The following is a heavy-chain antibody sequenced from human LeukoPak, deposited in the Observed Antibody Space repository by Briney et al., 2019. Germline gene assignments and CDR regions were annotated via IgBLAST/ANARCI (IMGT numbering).Heavy chain of an antibody. Sequence: PGGSLRLSCAASEFTLSSYFMHWVRQAPGKGLVWVSRINLDGSNTISADSVEGRFTISRDNAKNKMYLQMNSLRVEDTAVYYCARAVRWDGDLDYWGQGTLVTVSS. V-gene: IGHV3-74*01. CDR1: EFTLSSYF. D-gene: IGHD4-17*01. CDR2: INLDGSNT. CDR3: ARAVRWDGDLDY. J-gene: IGHJ4*02.